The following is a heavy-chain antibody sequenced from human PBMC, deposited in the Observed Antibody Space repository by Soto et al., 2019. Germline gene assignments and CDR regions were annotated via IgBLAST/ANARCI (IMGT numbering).Heavy chain of an antibody. J-gene: IGHJ6*03. CDR3: AKEGKNVLRFLVPFWAF. CDR1: GGTFSSYA. V-gene: IGHV1-2*02. Sequence: GASVKVSCKASGGTFSSYAFSWVRQPPGQWLEWMGWINPNSGGTNYAQKFQGRVTMTRDTSISTAYMELSSLRSEDTAVYYCAKEGKNVLRFLVPFWAFGGKGTPVPVS. D-gene: IGHD3-3*01. CDR2: INPNSGGT.